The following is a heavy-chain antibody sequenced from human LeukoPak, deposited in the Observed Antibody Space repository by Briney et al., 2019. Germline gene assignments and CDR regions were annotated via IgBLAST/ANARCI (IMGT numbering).Heavy chain of an antibody. CDR3: ARDMSSSGIVSGYGFDS. CDR1: GFTFEDYD. J-gene: IGHJ4*02. Sequence: GGSLRLSCAASGFTFEDYDMLWVRHAPEKGLEGVESYSHNCCSIGHAVSVKALFHISRDNDKHSLYLLMRRLRADDFPMHYCARDMSSSGIVSGYGFDSWGQGTLVIVSS. D-gene: IGHD5-12*01. CDR2: YSHNCCSI. V-gene: IGHV3-9*03.